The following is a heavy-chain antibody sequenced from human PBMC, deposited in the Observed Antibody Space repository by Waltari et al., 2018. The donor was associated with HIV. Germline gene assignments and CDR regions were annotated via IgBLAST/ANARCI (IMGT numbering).Heavy chain of an antibody. CDR1: GFSLTTVSY. CDR2: IYHTGSA. D-gene: IGHD6-25*01. J-gene: IGHJ4*02. CDR3: ARVRPADQRYLDY. Sequence: QVQLQESGPGLVRPSETLSLSCSVSGFSLTTVSYWGWVRQPPGKGLELIGYIYHTGSAYYHPSLKSRVSISVDTSKNQFSLKVNSMTASDAAVYYCARVRPADQRYLDYWGQGTLVTVSS. V-gene: IGHV4-38-2*02.